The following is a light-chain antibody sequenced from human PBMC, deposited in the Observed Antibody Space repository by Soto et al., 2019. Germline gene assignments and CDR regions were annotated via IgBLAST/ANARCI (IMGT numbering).Light chain of an antibody. CDR3: QQRSNLLT. CDR1: QSISSF. CDR2: DAS. J-gene: IGKJ4*01. Sequence: EIVLTQFPATLSLSPGERATLSCRASQSISSFLAWYQQKPGQAPRLLIYDASNRATGIPARFRGSGSGTDFTLTISSLEPEDFAVYYCQQRSNLLTFGGGTKVDIK. V-gene: IGKV3-11*01.